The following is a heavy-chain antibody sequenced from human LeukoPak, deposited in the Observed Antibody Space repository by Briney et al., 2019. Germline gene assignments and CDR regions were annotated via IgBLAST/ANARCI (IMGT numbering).Heavy chain of an antibody. D-gene: IGHD3-10*01. CDR1: GGSITNFY. CDR2: IYYSGST. Sequence: SETLSLTCTVSGGSITNFYWSWIRHPPGGGLEYIGYIYYSGSTNYNPSLKSRVTISVDTSKNQFSLKLNSVSAADTAVYFCARLSRLTLIRGVTGYHSLDVWGKGTKVTLS. V-gene: IGHV4-59*01. J-gene: IGHJ6*03. CDR3: ARLSRLTLIRGVTGYHSLDV.